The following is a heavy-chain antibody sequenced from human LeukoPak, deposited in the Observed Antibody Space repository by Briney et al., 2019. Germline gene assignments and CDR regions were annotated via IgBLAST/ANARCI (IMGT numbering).Heavy chain of an antibody. CDR3: AKANGDYLAPFDY. D-gene: IGHD4-17*01. CDR1: GGSISSSSYY. V-gene: IGHV3-23*01. J-gene: IGHJ4*02. CDR2: ISGSGGST. Sequence: ETLSLTCTVSGGSISSSSYYWGWIRQPPGKGLEWVSAISGSGGSTYYADSVKGRYTISRDNSKNTLYLQMNSLRAEDTAVYYCAKANGDYLAPFDYWGQGTLVTVSS.